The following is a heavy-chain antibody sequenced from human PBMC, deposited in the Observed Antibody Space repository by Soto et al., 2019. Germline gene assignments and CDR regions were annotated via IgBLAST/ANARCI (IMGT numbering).Heavy chain of an antibody. CDR1: GGTFSSYA. V-gene: IGHV1-69*06. J-gene: IGHJ6*02. CDR2: IIPIFGTA. Sequence: SVKVSCKASGGTFSSYAISWVRQAPGQGLEWMGGIIPIFGTANYAQKFQGRVTITADKSTSTAYMELSSLRSEDTAVYYCARDRWTGPTLRGMDVWGQGTTVTVSS. CDR3: ARDRWTGPTLRGMDV. D-gene: IGHD1-1*01.